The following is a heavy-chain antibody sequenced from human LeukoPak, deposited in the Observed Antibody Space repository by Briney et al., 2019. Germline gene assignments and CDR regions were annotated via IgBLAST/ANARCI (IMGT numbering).Heavy chain of an antibody. CDR1: GGTFSSYA. D-gene: IGHD5-24*01. Sequence: SVKVSCTASGGTFSSYAISWVRQDPGQGLEWMGGINPIFGTANYAQKFQGRVTITADESTSTAYMELSSLRSEDTAVYYCARAAEMATIYYFDYWGQGTLVTVSS. CDR3: ARAAEMATIYYFDY. V-gene: IGHV1-69*13. J-gene: IGHJ4*02. CDR2: INPIFGTA.